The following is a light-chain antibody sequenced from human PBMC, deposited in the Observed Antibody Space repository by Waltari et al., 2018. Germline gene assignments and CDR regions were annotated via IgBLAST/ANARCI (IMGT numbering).Light chain of an antibody. J-gene: IGKJ2*01. CDR3: QQFNTGYS. Sequence: EIVMTQSTATLSVSPGEAATLSCRASRAIANNVAWYQQKPGQALRLLIYDASHRATGIPARFSGSWSGTEFTLTITSLQSEDSAVYFCQQFNTGYSFGQGTKLEIK. CDR2: DAS. V-gene: IGKV3-15*01. CDR1: RAIANN.